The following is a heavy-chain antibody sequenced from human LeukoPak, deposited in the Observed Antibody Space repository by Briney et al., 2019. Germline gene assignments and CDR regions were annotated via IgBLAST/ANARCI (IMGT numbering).Heavy chain of an antibody. CDR1: GFTFSSYS. D-gene: IGHD6-13*01. CDR3: ARESAGTGYYYYGMDV. J-gene: IGHJ6*02. V-gene: IGHV3-21*01. Sequence: GGSLRLSCAASGFTFSSYSMNWVRQAPGKGLEWVSSISSSSSYIYYADSVKGRFTISRDNAKNSLYLQMNSLRVEDTAVYYCARESAGTGYYYYGMDVWGQGTTVTVSS. CDR2: ISSSSSYI.